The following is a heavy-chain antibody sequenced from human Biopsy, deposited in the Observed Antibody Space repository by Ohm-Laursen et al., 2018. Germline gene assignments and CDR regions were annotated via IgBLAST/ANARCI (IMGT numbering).Heavy chain of an antibody. V-gene: IGHV4-59*08. CDR3: ARNRVDVVKVTTIGWNFDL. J-gene: IGHJ2*01. Sequence: TLSLTCTVSGDTTSTYYWNWIRQTPGKGLEWIGYIHYTGHIRINPSLNSRATISVDTSKAKFSLKLSSLTAADTAIYYCARNRVDVVKVTTIGWNFDLWGRGTLVTVS. D-gene: IGHD5-12*01. CDR1: GDTTSTYY. CDR2: IHYTGHI.